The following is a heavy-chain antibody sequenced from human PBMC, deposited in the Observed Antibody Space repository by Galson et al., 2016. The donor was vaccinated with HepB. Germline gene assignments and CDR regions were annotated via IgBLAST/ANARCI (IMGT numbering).Heavy chain of an antibody. CDR3: ASTIFGVVFKRQLDY. D-gene: IGHD3-3*01. CDR2: ISYDGSNK. CDR1: GFTFSSYA. J-gene: IGHJ4*02. Sequence: SLRLSCAASGFTFSSYAMHWVRQAPGKGLEWVAVISYDGSNKYYADSVKCRLTISRDNSKNTLYLQMNSLRAEDTAVYYCASTIFGVVFKRQLDYWGQGTLVTVSS. V-gene: IGHV3-30-3*01.